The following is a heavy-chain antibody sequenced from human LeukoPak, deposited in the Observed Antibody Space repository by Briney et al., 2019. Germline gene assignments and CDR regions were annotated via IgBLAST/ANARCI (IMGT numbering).Heavy chain of an antibody. CDR3: ARAHVGDYYDSSGYYWFDY. D-gene: IGHD3-22*01. CDR1: GFTFSSYV. J-gene: IGHJ4*02. Sequence: GGSLRLSCAASGFTFSSYVMSWVRQAPGKGLEWVSLISGNDGSTYYAGSVKGRFTISRDNAQNSLYLQMNSLRAEDTALYYCARAHVGDYYDSSGYYWFDYWGQGTLVTVSS. CDR2: ISGNDGST. V-gene: IGHV3-23*01.